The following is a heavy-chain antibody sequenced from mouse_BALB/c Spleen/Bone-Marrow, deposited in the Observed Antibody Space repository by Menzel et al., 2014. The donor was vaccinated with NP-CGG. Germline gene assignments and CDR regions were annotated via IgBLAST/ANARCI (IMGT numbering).Heavy chain of an antibody. D-gene: IGHD2-12*01. CDR3: TRSRRAMDH. Sequence: QVQLQQSGAELVKPGASVKLSCKASGYTFTSYYMCWVKQRPGQGLEWIGEINPSNGGTNFNEKFKSKATLTVDKSSSTAYMSLSSLTSEDSAVYYCTRSRRAMDHRGQGTSVTVSS. CDR2: INPSNGGT. J-gene: IGHJ4*01. CDR1: GYTFTSYY. V-gene: IGHV1S81*02.